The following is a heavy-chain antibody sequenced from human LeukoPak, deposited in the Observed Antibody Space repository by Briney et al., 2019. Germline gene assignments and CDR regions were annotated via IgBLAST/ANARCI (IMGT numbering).Heavy chain of an antibody. Sequence: PSETLSLTCAVSGYSISSGYYWGWIRQPPGKGLEWIGSIYHSGSTYYNPSLKSRVTISVDTSKNQFSLKLSSVTAADTAVYYCARERVAAAGTKGADYWGQGTPVTVSS. J-gene: IGHJ4*02. CDR2: IYHSGST. CDR3: ARERVAAAGTKGADY. CDR1: GYSISSGYY. D-gene: IGHD6-13*01. V-gene: IGHV4-38-2*02.